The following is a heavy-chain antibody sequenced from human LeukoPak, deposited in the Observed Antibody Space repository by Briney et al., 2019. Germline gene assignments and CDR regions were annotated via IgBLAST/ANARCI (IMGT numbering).Heavy chain of an antibody. J-gene: IGHJ4*02. D-gene: IGHD7-27*01. CDR3: ARGSNWGDY. V-gene: IGHV4-61*08. CDR1: GGSISSGGYY. CDR2: FSNSGTN. Sequence: PSETLSLTCTVSGGSISSGGYYWSWIRQPPGKGLEWIGYFSNSGTNNYNPSLKGRVTMSVDTSKNQFSLKLSSVTAADTAVYYCARGSNWGDYWGQGTLVTVSS.